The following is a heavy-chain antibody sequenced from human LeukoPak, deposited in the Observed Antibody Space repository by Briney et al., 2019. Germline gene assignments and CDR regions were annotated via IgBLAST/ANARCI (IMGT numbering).Heavy chain of an antibody. J-gene: IGHJ4*02. CDR2: IIPILGIA. D-gene: IGHD4-23*01. Sequence: ASVTVSFKASGGTFSIYAISWVRQAPGQGLEWMGGIIPILGIANYAQKFQGRVTITADKSTSTAYMELSSLRSEDTAVYYCARETTVVTFDYWGQGTLVTVSS. CDR1: GGTFSIYA. V-gene: IGHV1-69*10. CDR3: ARETTVVTFDY.